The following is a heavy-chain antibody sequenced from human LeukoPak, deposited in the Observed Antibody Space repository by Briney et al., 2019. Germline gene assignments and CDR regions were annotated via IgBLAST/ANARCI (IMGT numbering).Heavy chain of an antibody. Sequence: ASVKVSCKASGYTFTGYYTHWVRQAPGQGLEWMAWINPNSGDTKYAQKFQGRLTITRDTSISTAYMELSRLTSDDTAVYYCAREDVVILTGGYFEYWGQGTPVTVSS. CDR1: GYTFTGYY. D-gene: IGHD3-9*01. CDR3: AREDVVILTGGYFEY. CDR2: INPNSGDT. V-gene: IGHV1-2*02. J-gene: IGHJ4*02.